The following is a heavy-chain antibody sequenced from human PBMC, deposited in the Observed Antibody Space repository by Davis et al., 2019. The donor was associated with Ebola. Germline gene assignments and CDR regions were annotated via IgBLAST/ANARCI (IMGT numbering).Heavy chain of an antibody. CDR1: GFTFSSYA. Sequence: GGSLRLSCSASGFTFSSYAMHWVRQAPGKGLEYVSAISSNGGSTYYADSVKGRFTISRDNSKNTLYLQMNSLRAEDTAVYYCAKEGVHYYYGMDVWGKGTTVTVSS. D-gene: IGHD6-6*01. V-gene: IGHV3-64*04. J-gene: IGHJ6*04. CDR2: ISSNGGST. CDR3: AKEGVHYYYGMDV.